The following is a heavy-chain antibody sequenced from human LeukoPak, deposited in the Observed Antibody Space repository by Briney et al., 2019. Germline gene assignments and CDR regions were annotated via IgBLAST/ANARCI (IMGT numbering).Heavy chain of an antibody. V-gene: IGHV1-18*01. Sequence: GASVKVSCKASGSSFPSYGISWVRQAPGQGLEWIGWITAYDGDTNYAEKFQGRVTMATDTSTSTASMELWSPRSDDTAVYYCARDWQLPSGPDVFDIWGQGTVVTVSS. CDR2: ITAYDGDT. J-gene: IGHJ3*02. CDR1: GSSFPSYG. D-gene: IGHD1-1*01. CDR3: ARDWQLPSGPDVFDI.